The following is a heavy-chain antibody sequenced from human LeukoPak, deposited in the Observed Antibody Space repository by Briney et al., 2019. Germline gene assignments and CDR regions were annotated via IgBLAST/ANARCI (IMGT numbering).Heavy chain of an antibody. V-gene: IGHV1-2*02. D-gene: IGHD2-15*01. CDR2: INPNSGGT. Sequence: ASVTVSFKASGYTFTGYYMHWVRQAPGQGREWMAWINPNSGGTKYVQKVQGRVSMTMDTSISNAYMELSRLRSDDTAVYYCARGRVVVAATRGYYYYYYMDVWGKGTTVTVSS. J-gene: IGHJ6*03. CDR1: GYTFTGYY. CDR3: ARGRVVVAATRGYYYYYYMDV.